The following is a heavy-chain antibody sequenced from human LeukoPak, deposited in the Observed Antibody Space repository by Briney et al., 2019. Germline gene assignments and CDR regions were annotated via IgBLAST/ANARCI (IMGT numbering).Heavy chain of an antibody. D-gene: IGHD2-15*01. Sequence: SETLSLTCTVSGASISSNGYYWNWIRQPPGKGLEWIGTIYYSGCTYYNPSLKSRVTISMDTSTNQFSLKLTSVTAADTAVYYCARRDCGGGSCSFDYWGQGTLVTVSS. CDR2: IYYSGCT. CDR1: GASISSNGYY. J-gene: IGHJ4*02. CDR3: ARRDCGGGSCSFDY. V-gene: IGHV4-39*01.